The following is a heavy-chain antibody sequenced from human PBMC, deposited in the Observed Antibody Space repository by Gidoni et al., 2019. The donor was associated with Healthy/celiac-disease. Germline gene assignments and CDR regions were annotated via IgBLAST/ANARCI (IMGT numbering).Heavy chain of an antibody. CDR3: ARDRGWNTAREYYFDY. D-gene: IGHD5-18*01. CDR1: GFTVRSNY. CDR2: SYSGGST. J-gene: IGHJ4*02. Sequence: EVQLVESGGGLVQPGGSLRLSCAASGFTVRSNYMSWVRQAPGKGLEWVSVSYSGGSTYYADSVKGRFTISRDNSKNTLYLQMNSLRAEDTAVYYCARDRGWNTAREYYFDYWGQGTLVTVSS. V-gene: IGHV3-66*02.